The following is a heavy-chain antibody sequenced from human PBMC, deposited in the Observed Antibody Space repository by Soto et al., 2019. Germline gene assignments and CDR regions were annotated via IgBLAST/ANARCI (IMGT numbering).Heavy chain of an antibody. CDR2: IYHSGST. CDR3: ARERDYYDSSGYNYYYYGMDV. CDR1: GDSISRSSYF. J-gene: IGHJ6*02. D-gene: IGHD3-22*01. V-gene: IGHV4-39*07. Sequence: ETLSLTCTVSGDSISRSSYFWGWIRQPPGKGLEWIGSIYHSGSTYYNPSLKSRVTISVDTSKNQFSLKLSSVTAADTAVYYCARERDYYDSSGYNYYYYGMDVWGQGTTVTVSS.